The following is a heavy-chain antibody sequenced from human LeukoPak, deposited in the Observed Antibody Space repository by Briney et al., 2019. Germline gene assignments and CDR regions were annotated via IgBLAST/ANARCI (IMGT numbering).Heavy chain of an antibody. CDR3: AKDIVAAGLFFDY. Sequence: GGSLRLSCAASGFSFSDYYMGWIRQAPGKGLDWVSFIGNSNSGSATYYADSVKGRSTISRDNAKNSLYLQMDSLRAEDTAVYYCAKDIVAAGLFFDYWGQGTLVTVSS. CDR2: IGNSNSGSAT. CDR1: GFSFSDYY. J-gene: IGHJ4*02. D-gene: IGHD6-13*01. V-gene: IGHV3-11*01.